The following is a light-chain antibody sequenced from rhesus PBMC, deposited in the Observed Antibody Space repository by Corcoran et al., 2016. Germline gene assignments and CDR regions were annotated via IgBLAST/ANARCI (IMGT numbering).Light chain of an antibody. J-gene: IGKJ4*01. V-gene: IGKV1-37*01. Sequence: DIQMTQSPSSLSASIGDTVTITCRASQAINSYLAWYQQKPGKTPKPLIYYTYTLESGVPSRFSGSGVGTEFTLTLSSLQPEDFASFYCQQYITVPLTFGGGTKVEIK. CDR2: YTY. CDR3: QQYITVPLT. CDR1: QAINSY.